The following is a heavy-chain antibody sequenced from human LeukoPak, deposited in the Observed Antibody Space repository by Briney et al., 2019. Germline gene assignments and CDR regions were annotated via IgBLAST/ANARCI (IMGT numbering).Heavy chain of an antibody. CDR2: IKQDGSET. CDR3: AREPGIGYAFDI. J-gene: IGHJ3*02. D-gene: IGHD2/OR15-2a*01. Sequence: GGSLRLSCVVSGFTFSSSWMTWVRQAPGKGLEWVANIKQDGSETHYVDSVKGRFTISRDNAKNSLYLQMNSLRAEDTAVYYCAREPGIGYAFDIWGHRTVVTVFS. CDR1: GFTFSSSW. V-gene: IGHV3-7*01.